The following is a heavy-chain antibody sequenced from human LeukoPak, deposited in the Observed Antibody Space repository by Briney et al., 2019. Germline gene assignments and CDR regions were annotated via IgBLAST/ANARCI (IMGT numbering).Heavy chain of an antibody. J-gene: IGHJ5*02. V-gene: IGHV4-59*01. CDR3: ARDGGTILGVTYNWFDP. Sequence: PSETLSLTCTVSGGSISSYYWSWIRQPPGKGLEWIGYIYYSGSTNYNPSLKSRVTISVDTSKNQFSLKLSSVTAADTAVYYCARDGGTILGVTYNWFDPWGQGTLVTVSS. CDR1: GGSISSYY. CDR2: IYYSGST. D-gene: IGHD3-3*01.